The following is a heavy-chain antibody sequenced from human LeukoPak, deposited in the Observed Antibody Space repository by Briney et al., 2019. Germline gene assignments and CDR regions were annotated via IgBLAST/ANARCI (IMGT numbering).Heavy chain of an antibody. CDR1: GFTFSSYA. Sequence: SGGSLRLSCAASGFTFSSYAMSWVRQAPGKGLEWVSVISGDTKNTYYADSVRGRFAISRDNSRNTLYLQMNSLRVEDTAVYYCAKMRPLVGSTAFDYWGQGTLVTVSS. J-gene: IGHJ4*02. V-gene: IGHV3-23*01. D-gene: IGHD1-26*01. CDR2: ISGDTKNT. CDR3: AKMRPLVGSTAFDY.